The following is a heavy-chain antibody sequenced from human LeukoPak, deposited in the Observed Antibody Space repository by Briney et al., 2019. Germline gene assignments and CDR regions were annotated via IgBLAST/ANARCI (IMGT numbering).Heavy chain of an antibody. CDR3: ARLYDSSGYFLYYFDY. V-gene: IGHV5-51*01. CDR2: IYPGDSDT. CDR1: GYSFTSYW. D-gene: IGHD3-22*01. J-gene: IGHJ4*02. Sequence: GESLKISCKGSGYSFTSYWIGWVRQMPGKGREWMGIIYPGDSDTRYSPSFQGQVTISADKSISTAYLQWSSLKASDTAMYYCARLYDSSGYFLYYFDYWGQGTLVTVSS.